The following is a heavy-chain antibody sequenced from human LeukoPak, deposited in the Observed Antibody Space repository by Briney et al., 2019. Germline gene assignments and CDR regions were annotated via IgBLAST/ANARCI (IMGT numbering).Heavy chain of an antibody. D-gene: IGHD6-19*01. V-gene: IGHV3-33*01. Sequence: GGSLRLSCTASGFTFSSYGMHWVRQAPGKGLEWVAVIWYDGSNKDYADSVKGRFTNSRDNSKNTLYLQMNSLRGEDTAVYYCARDGAVAGLGKFDYWGQGTLVTVSS. CDR1: GFTFSSYG. CDR3: ARDGAVAGLGKFDY. CDR2: IWYDGSNK. J-gene: IGHJ4*02.